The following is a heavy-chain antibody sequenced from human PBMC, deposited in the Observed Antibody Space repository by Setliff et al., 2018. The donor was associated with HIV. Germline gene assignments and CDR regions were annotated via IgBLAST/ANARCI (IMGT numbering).Heavy chain of an antibody. CDR1: GGSISGYY. J-gene: IGHJ5*02. D-gene: IGHD2-21*02. CDR2: IHYSGST. Sequence: SETLSLTCTVSGGSISGYYWSWIRQSPEKGLEWIGYIHYSGSTNYNPSLRSRVTISLDTSKNQFSLKLSSVTAADTAVYYCAGSIVVVTAAPLTWGQGTLVTVSS. V-gene: IGHV4-59*08. CDR3: AGSIVVVTAAPLT.